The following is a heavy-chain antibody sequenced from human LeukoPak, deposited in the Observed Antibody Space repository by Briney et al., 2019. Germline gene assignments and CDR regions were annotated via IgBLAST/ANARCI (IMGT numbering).Heavy chain of an antibody. Sequence: GGSLRLSCAASGFTFSSYNMNWVRQAPGKGLEWVSHISSSSITIYYADSVKGRFTVSRDNAKNSLYLQMNSLRAEDTAVYYCARDYLGAFDIWGQGTMVTVSS. CDR3: ARDYLGAFDI. CDR2: ISSSSITI. V-gene: IGHV3-48*01. J-gene: IGHJ3*02. D-gene: IGHD7-27*01. CDR1: GFTFSSYN.